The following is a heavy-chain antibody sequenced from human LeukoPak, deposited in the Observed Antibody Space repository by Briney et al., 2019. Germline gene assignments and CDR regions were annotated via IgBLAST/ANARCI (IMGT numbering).Heavy chain of an antibody. J-gene: IGHJ4*02. D-gene: IGHD6-19*01. CDR1: GFTFSSYE. V-gene: IGHV3-21*01. CDR2: ISSTSSYI. CDR3: ARDVRHSSGWYDY. Sequence: GGSLRLSCAASGFTFSSYEMNWVRQAPGKALEWVSSISSTSSYIYYAESVRGRFTISRDNAKNSLYLQMNSLRAEDTAVYYCARDVRHSSGWYDYGGQGTLVTVSS.